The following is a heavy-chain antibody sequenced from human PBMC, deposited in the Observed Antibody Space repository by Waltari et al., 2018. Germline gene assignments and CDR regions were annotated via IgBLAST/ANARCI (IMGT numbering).Heavy chain of an antibody. J-gene: IGHJ3*02. D-gene: IGHD3-22*01. CDR1: GYTFTSYD. CDR3: ARGPHDSSGYYYLDAFDI. V-gene: IGHV1-8*02. Sequence: QVQLVQSGAEVKKPGASVKVSCKASGYTFTSYDINWVRQATGQGLEWMGWSNPNSGNTGYAQKFQGRVTMTRNTSVSTAYMELSSLRSEDTAVYYCARGPHDSSGYYYLDAFDIWGQGTMVTVSS. CDR2: SNPNSGNT.